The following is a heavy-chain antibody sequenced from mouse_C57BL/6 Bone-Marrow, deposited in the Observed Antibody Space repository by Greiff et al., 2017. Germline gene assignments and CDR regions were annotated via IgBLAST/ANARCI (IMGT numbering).Heavy chain of an antibody. D-gene: IGHD2-2*01. CDR2: INPSTGGT. V-gene: IGHV1-42*01. CDR1: GYSFTGYY. CDR3: APGVTTPYYFDY. J-gene: IGHJ2*01. Sequence: VQLQQSGPELVKPGASVKISCKASGYSFTGYYMNWVKQSPEKSLEWIGEINPSTGGTTYNQKFKATATLTVDKSSSTAYMQLKSLTSEDSAVYYCAPGVTTPYYFDYWGQGTTLTVSS.